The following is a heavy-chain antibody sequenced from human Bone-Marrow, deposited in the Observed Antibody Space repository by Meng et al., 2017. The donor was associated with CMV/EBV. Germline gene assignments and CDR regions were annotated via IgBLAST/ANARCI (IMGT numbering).Heavy chain of an antibody. CDR3: ARVDAGSGVNWCAP. D-gene: IGHD3-10*01. J-gene: IGHJ5*02. CDR1: GDSVSSNSAT. CDR2: TYYRSKWFN. Sequence: SQTLSLTCAISGDSVSSNSATWNWIRQSPSRGLEWLGRTYYRSKWFNDYAPSVQSRITITPDTSKNQFSLQLHSVTPEYTAVYYCARVDAGSGVNWCAPWGQGLLVAVSS. V-gene: IGHV6-1*01.